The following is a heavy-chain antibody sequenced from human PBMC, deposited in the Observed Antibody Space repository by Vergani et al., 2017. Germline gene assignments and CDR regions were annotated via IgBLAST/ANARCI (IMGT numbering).Heavy chain of an antibody. CDR1: GGSISSGDYY. J-gene: IGHJ6*02. V-gene: IGHV4-30-4*08. CDR3: ARDRTKYDRLNNYSVDV. Sequence: QVQLQESGSGLVKPSQTQSLTCTVSGGSISSGDYYWSWIRQPPGKVLEWIGYIYYSGSTYYNPSLKSRVTISVDTSKNQFSLKLSSVTAADTAVYYCARDRTKYDRLNNYSVDVWGQGTAVIVSS. D-gene: IGHD1/OR15-1a*01. CDR2: IYYSGST.